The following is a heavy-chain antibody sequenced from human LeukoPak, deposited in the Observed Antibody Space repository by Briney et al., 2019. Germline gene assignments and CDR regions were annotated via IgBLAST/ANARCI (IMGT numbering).Heavy chain of an antibody. CDR1: GGSFSGYY. CDR2: IYHSGST. D-gene: IGHD3-10*01. V-gene: IGHV4-34*01. J-gene: IGHJ4*02. Sequence: SETLSLTCAVYGGSFSGYYWSWIRQPPGKGLEWIGEIYHSGSTNYNPSLKSRVTISVDKSKNQFSLKLSSVTAADTAVYYCARDGGSGEHFDYWGQGTLVTVSS. CDR3: ARDGGSGEHFDY.